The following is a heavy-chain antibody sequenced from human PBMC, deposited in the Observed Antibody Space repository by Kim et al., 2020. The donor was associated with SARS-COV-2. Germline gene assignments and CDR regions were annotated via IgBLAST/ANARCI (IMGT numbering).Heavy chain of an antibody. Sequence: PGYVKGRFTISREHAKNSLYLQMNSLRAGDTAVYYCARGPGSSSWYYFDYWGQGTLVTVSS. D-gene: IGHD6-13*01. V-gene: IGHV3-13*01. CDR3: ARGPGSSSWYYFDY. J-gene: IGHJ4*02.